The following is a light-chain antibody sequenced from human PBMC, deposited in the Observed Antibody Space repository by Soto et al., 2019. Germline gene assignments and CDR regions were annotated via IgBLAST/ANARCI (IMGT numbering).Light chain of an antibody. V-gene: IGKV1-8*01. CDR3: QHYNNYPIT. CDR2: GAS. J-gene: IGKJ5*01. Sequence: TQFPATLSLSPGDTVTISCRASQDIGSVLAWYQHKPGTATKVLISGASDLHGGVTSRFSGSGSRTDFTLTINRLQSEDLAIYYCQHYNNYPITFGQGTRWRL. CDR1: QDIGSV.